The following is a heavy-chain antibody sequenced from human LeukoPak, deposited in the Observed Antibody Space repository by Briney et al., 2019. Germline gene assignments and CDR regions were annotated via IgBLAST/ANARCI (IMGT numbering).Heavy chain of an antibody. J-gene: IGHJ4*02. CDR2: FYSGGST. D-gene: IGHD2-15*01. V-gene: IGHV3-66*02. Sequence: GGSLRLSCAASGFSVSSTYMSWGRQPPGNGLEWGTVFYSGGSTYYADSVKGRFTISRDTSKNTLYLQMNSLRVEDTAVYYCARETSTQCSGGSCFFDYWGQGTLVTVSS. CDR3: ARETSTQCSGGSCFFDY. CDR1: GFSVSSTY.